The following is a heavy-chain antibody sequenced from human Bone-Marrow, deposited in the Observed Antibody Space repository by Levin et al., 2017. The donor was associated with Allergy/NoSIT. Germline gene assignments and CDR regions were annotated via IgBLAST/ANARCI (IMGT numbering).Heavy chain of an antibody. V-gene: IGHV3-9*01. CDR1: GFTFDDYA. CDR3: AKDRSGYASGGLTD. Sequence: PGGSLRLSCAASGFTFDDYAMHWVRQVPGKGLEWVSVITWNSGDLVYGGSVRGRFTISRDNAKNSLYLQMNSLRPQDTAVYYCAKDRSGYASGGLTDWGQGTLVAVSS. CDR2: ITWNSGDL. J-gene: IGHJ4*02. D-gene: IGHD6-19*01.